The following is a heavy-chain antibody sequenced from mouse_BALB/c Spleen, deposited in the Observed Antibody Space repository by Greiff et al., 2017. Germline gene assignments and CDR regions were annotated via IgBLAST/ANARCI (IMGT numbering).Heavy chain of an antibody. Sequence: QVQLQQPGAELVRPGASVKLSCKASGYTFTSYWINWVKQRPGQGLEWIGNIYPSDSYTNYNQKFKDKATLTVDKSSSTAYMQLSSPTSEDSAVYYCARSGNYESYFDYWGQGTTLTVSS. D-gene: IGHD2-1*01. CDR3: ARSGNYESYFDY. V-gene: IGHV1-69*02. CDR1: GYTFTSYW. J-gene: IGHJ2*01. CDR2: IYPSDSYT.